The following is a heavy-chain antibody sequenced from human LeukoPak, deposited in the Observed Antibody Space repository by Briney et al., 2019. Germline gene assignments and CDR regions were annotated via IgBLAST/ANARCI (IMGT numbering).Heavy chain of an antibody. V-gene: IGHV3-21*04. CDR3: VRGTDCSATTCYPLSAFDS. D-gene: IGHD2-2*01. J-gene: IGHJ4*02. CDR1: GFIFSDFG. Sequence: GGSLRLSGVASGFIFSDFGMNWVRQVPGKGLEWVAFISSRGTSTFYAESVKGRFTISRDTGKKSLDLQMTSLRVEDTAAYYCVRGTDCSATTCYPLSAFDSWGQGTLVTVSS. CDR2: ISSRGTST.